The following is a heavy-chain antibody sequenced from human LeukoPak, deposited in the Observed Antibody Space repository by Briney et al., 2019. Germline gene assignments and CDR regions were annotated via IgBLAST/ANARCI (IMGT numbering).Heavy chain of an antibody. CDR2: IYYSGST. J-gene: IGHJ5*02. V-gene: IGHV4-39*01. CDR3: ASHKQYYDFWSGLAPLAFDP. D-gene: IGHD3-3*01. CDR1: GGSVSSGSYY. Sequence: KPSETLSLTCTVSGGSVSSGSYYWSWIRQPPGKGLEWIGSIYYSGSTYYNPSLKSRVTISVDTSKNQFSLKLSSVTAADTAVYYCASHKQYYDFWSGLAPLAFDPWGQGTLVTVSS.